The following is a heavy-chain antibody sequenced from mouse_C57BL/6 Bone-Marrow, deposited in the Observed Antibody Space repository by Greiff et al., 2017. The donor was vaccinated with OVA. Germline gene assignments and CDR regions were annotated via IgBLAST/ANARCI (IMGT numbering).Heavy chain of an antibody. CDR3: ARHDYGGRDV. V-gene: IGHV5-15*01. CDR1: GFTFSDYG. D-gene: IGHD2-4*01. J-gene: IGHJ3*01. CDR2: ISNLAYSI. Sequence: VQLKESGGGLVQPGGSLKLSCAASGFTFSDYGMAWVRQAPRKGPEWVAFISNLAYSIYSADTVTGRFTIARENAKNTLYLEMSSLRSEDTAMYYCARHDYGGRDVWGQGTLVTVSA.